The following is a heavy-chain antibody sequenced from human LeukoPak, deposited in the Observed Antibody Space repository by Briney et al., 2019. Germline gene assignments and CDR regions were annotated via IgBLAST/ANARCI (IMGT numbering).Heavy chain of an antibody. Sequence: SEALSLTYSVSGGSMSSYYWRWIRQSPGKGLEWVGYIYYSESTNYNPSLQSGVTISVDTSKNQFSLKLSTVTAAATAVDYCAKTNGYGLVDIWGQGTMVTVSS. CDR1: GGSMSSYY. V-gene: IGHV4-59*01. J-gene: IGHJ3*02. D-gene: IGHD3-10*01. CDR3: AKTNGYGLVDI. CDR2: IYYSEST.